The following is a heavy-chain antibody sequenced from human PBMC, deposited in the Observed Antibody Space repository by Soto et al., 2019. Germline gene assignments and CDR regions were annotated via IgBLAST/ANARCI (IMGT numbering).Heavy chain of an antibody. CDR2: IIPIFGTA. CDR3: ARDKDYDSSGYYTPAYFDY. J-gene: IGHJ4*02. D-gene: IGHD3-22*01. Sequence: ASVKVSCKASGGTFSSYAISWVRQAPGQGLEWMGGIIPIFGTANYAQKFQGRVTITADESTSTAYMELSSLRSEDTAVYYCARDKDYDSSGYYTPAYFDYWGQGTLVTVS. V-gene: IGHV1-69*13. CDR1: GGTFSSYA.